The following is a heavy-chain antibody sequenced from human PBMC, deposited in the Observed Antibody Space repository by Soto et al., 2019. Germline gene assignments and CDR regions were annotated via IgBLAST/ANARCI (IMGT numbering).Heavy chain of an antibody. Sequence: ASVKVSCKASGYTFTSYDINWVRQATGQGLEWMGWMNPNSGNTGYAQKFQGRVTMTRNTSISTAYMELSSLRSEDTAVYYCATASRSGGGYYFYFGMDVWGQGTTVIVSS. CDR2: MNPNSGNT. D-gene: IGHD6-13*01. CDR3: ATASRSGGGYYFYFGMDV. J-gene: IGHJ6*01. CDR1: GYTFTSYD. V-gene: IGHV1-8*01.